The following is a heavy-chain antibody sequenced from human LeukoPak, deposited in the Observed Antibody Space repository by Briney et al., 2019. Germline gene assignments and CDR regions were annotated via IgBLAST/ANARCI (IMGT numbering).Heavy chain of an antibody. D-gene: IGHD3-16*01. Sequence: PGGSLRLSCAASGFRFTTYWMSWVRQAPGKGLEWVAFIRYDGSNKYYADSVKGRFTISRDNSKNTLYLQMNSLRAEDTAVYYCAKGVGFGNYYFDYWGQGTLVTVSS. CDR3: AKGVGFGNYYFDY. CDR1: GFRFTTYW. J-gene: IGHJ4*02. CDR2: IRYDGSNK. V-gene: IGHV3-30*02.